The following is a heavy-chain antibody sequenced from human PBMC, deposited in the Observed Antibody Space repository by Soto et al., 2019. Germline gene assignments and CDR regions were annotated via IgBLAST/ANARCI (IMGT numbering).Heavy chain of an antibody. CDR1: GYTFTGYY. Sequence: GASVKVSCKASGYTFTGYYMHWVRQAPGRGLEWMGWISPNSGGTNYAQKFQGRVTMTRDTSISTAYMELSRLRSDDTAVYYCARDYYDSSGYYVPPTGYGMDVWGQGTTVTVSS. CDR3: ARDYYDSSGYYVPPTGYGMDV. J-gene: IGHJ6*02. D-gene: IGHD3-22*01. V-gene: IGHV1-2*02. CDR2: ISPNSGGT.